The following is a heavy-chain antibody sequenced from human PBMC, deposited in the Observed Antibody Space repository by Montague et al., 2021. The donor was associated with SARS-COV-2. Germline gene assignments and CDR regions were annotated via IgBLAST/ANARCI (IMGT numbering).Heavy chain of an antibody. CDR1: GGSISSYY. D-gene: IGHD3-16*02. V-gene: IGHV4-59*08. Sequence: SETLSLTCTVSGGSISSYYWSWIRQPPGKGLEWIGYIYYSGSTSYNPSLKSRVTISVDTSKNQFSLKLSSVTAADTAVYYCARALIMIAFGGVIAHWFDPWGQGTLVTVSS. CDR2: IYYSGST. CDR3: ARALIMIAFGGVIAHWFDP. J-gene: IGHJ5*02.